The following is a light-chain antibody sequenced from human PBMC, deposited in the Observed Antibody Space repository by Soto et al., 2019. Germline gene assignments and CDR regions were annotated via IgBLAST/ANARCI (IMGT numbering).Light chain of an antibody. CDR3: QPCSNWPLT. V-gene: IGKV3-11*01. CDR2: DAS. CDR1: QSVRSY. J-gene: IGKJ4*01. Sequence: EIVLTQYPATLSLSPGERATLSCRASQSVRSYLAWYQQKPGQAPRLLIYDASNRATGIPARFSGSESGTDFTLTISSLEPEDFAFYYCQPCSNWPLTFGGGTKVEIK.